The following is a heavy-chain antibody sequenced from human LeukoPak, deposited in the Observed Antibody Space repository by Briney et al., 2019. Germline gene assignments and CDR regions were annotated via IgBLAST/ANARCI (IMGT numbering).Heavy chain of an antibody. J-gene: IGHJ4*02. CDR3: ARDQGLQLWFDSFDY. Sequence: GGSLRLSCAASGFTFSSYSMNWVRQAPGKGLEWVSYISSSSSTINYADSVKGRFTISRDNAKNSLYLQMNSLRAEDTAVYYCARDQGLQLWFDSFDYWGQGTLVTVSS. CDR1: GFTFSSYS. CDR2: ISSSSSTI. V-gene: IGHV3-48*01. D-gene: IGHD5-18*01.